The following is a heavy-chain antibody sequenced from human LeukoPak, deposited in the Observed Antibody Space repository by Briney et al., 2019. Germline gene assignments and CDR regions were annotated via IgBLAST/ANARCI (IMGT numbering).Heavy chain of an antibody. J-gene: IGHJ4*02. D-gene: IGHD6-13*01. CDR1: GFTFSDYY. CDR3: ARLGSIAAAGTPDY. V-gene: IGHV3-11*06. CDR2: ISGTSSYT. Sequence: GGSLRLSCAASGFTFSDYYMSWIRQAPGKGLEWVSYISGTSSYTTYADSVKGRFTISRDNAENSLYLQMNSLRGEDTAVYYCARLGSIAAAGTPDYWGQGTLVTVSS.